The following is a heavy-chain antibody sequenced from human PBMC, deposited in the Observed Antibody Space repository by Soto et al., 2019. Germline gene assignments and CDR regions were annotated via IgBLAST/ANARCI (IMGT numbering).Heavy chain of an antibody. D-gene: IGHD6-6*01. CDR3: GRDLSVAAPEY. V-gene: IGHV3-33*01. Sequence: ESGGGVVQPGRSLRLSCAASGFTFSKYGFHWVRQAPGKGLEWVSLIWSDGTRENYADSVKGRFSISRDNSKNTLYLQMDSLRAEDTAVYYCGRDLSVAAPEYWGQGTLVTVSS. J-gene: IGHJ4*02. CDR2: IWSDGTRE. CDR1: GFTFSKYG.